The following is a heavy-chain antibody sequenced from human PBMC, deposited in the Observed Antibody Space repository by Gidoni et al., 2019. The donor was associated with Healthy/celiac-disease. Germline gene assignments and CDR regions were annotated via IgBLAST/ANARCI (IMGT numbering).Heavy chain of an antibody. Sequence: QVQLVQSGAEVKKPGASVKVSCKASGYSFTRYYMHWVRQAPGQGLEWMGLVNPSGGSTSYAQKFQGRVTMTRDTSTSTVYMELSSLRSEDTAVYYCARDRRRSPEEGFDYWGQGTLVTVSS. CDR2: VNPSGGST. V-gene: IGHV1-46*01. CDR1: GYSFTRYY. CDR3: ARDRRRSPEEGFDY. J-gene: IGHJ4*02.